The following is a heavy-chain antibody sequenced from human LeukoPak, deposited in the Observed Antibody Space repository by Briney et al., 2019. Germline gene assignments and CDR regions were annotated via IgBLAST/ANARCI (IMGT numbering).Heavy chain of an antibody. D-gene: IGHD1-26*01. CDR3: ARGSGSFALDY. J-gene: IGHJ4*02. V-gene: IGHV3-53*01. CDR1: GFSFSNYA. CDR2: IYSGDNT. Sequence: GGSLRLSGAASGFSFSNYAMSWVRQAPGKGLEWVSVIYSGDNTHYADSVKGRFTISRDNSKNTLYLQMNSLRAEDTAVYYCARGSGSFALDYWGQGTLVTVSS.